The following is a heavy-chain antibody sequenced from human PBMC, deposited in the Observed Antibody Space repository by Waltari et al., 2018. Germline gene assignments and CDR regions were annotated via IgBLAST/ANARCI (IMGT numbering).Heavy chain of an antibody. D-gene: IGHD3-10*01. CDR3: ARGLDTYYYGSGKPNWFDP. V-gene: IGHV3-21*01. CDR1: GFTFSSYS. CDR2: ISSSSSYI. Sequence: EVQLVESGGGLVKPGGSLRLSCAASGFTFSSYSMNWVRQAPGQGLEWVSSISSSSSYIYYADSVKGRFTISRDNAKNSLYLQMNSLRAEDTAVYYCARGLDTYYYGSGKPNWFDPWGQGTLVTVSS. J-gene: IGHJ5*02.